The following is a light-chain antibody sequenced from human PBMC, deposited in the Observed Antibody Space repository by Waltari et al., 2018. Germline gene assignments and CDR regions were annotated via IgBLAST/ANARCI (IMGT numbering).Light chain of an antibody. CDR2: WAS. CDR3: RQYYNTPFT. J-gene: IGKJ3*01. V-gene: IGKV4-1*01. CDR1: QSVLHSSNNQNA. Sequence: DIVMTQSPDSLAVSLGERATINCKSSQSVLHSSNNQNALAWYQQKPGQTPNLLIYWASTRESGVPDRFSGSGSGTDFTLTISSLQAEDVAVYYCRQYYNTPFTFGPGTRVDIK.